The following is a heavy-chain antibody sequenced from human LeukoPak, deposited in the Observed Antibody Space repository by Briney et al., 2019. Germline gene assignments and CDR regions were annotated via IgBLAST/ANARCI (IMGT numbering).Heavy chain of an antibody. V-gene: IGHV3-23*01. CDR3: AKESLVVIESYFDN. CDR2: ITGSGQTN. Sequence: PGGSLRLSCLVSGFSFSDYAMSWVRRAPGKGLEWVSAITGSGQTNYYTDSVKGRFTMSRDNSKNTLYLQMNSLRDEDTAEYFCAKESLVVIESYFDNWGQGTLVLVSS. J-gene: IGHJ4*02. D-gene: IGHD3-22*01. CDR1: GFSFSDYA.